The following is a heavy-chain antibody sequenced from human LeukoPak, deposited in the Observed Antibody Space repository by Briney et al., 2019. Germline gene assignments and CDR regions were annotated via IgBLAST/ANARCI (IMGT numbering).Heavy chain of an antibody. Sequence: GGSLRLSCAASGLTFNFYAMHWVRQAPGEGLEWVALISSDGTNKYYADSVRGRFTISRDNSKNTLYLQMNSLRAEDTAVYYCARGRRGYSYGSFDYWGQGTLVTVSS. V-gene: IGHV3-30*04. D-gene: IGHD5-18*01. J-gene: IGHJ4*02. CDR3: ARGRRGYSYGSFDY. CDR1: GLTFNFYA. CDR2: ISSDGTNK.